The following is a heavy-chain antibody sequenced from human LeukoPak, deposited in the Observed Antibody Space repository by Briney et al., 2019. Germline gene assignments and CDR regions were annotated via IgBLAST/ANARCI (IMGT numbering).Heavy chain of an antibody. J-gene: IGHJ4*02. V-gene: IGHV3-7*05. CDR1: GFTFSTYW. Sequence: GGSLRLSCAASGFTFSTYWMSWVRQAPGKGLEWVANIKHDGSDKKYVDSVKGRFTISRDNAKRSLYLQMNSLRAEDTAVYYCARMVPVRDGYNIIDYWGQGTLVTVSS. D-gene: IGHD5-24*01. CDR2: IKHDGSDK. CDR3: ARMVPVRDGYNIIDY.